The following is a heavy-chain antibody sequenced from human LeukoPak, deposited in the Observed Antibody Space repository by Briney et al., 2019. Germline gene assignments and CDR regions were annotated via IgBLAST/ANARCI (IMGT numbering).Heavy chain of an antibody. CDR3: ARGKHMYSGSSRGIDY. J-gene: IGHJ4*02. D-gene: IGHD1-26*01. CDR2: INHSGST. CDR1: RGSLSGYY. V-gene: IGHV4-34*01. Sequence: SEALSLTCAVYRGSLSGYYWCWIRQPPGKGLAGMGEINHSGSTNYNPSLKRRVTISVDTSKNPFSLKMSSVTAADTAVYYCARGKHMYSGSSRGIDYWGQGTLVTVSS.